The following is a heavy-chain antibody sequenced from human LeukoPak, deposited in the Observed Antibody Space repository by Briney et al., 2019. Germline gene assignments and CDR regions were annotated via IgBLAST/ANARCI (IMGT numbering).Heavy chain of an antibody. CDR3: ARGTADTVAP. D-gene: IGHD2-15*01. Sequence: PGGSLRLSCAASGFTFSSYLMSWVRQAPGKGLEWVANIKQDGSEKYYVDSVKGRFTISRDNAKNSLYLQMNSLRAEDTAVYYCARGTADTVAPWGQGTLVTVSS. J-gene: IGHJ5*02. CDR1: GFTFSSYL. V-gene: IGHV3-7*01. CDR2: IKQDGSEK.